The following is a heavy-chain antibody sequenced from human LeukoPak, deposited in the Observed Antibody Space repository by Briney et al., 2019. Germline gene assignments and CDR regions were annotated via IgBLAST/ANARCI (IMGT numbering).Heavy chain of an antibody. CDR1: GFTFSSYD. CDR2: ISRSANTI. J-gene: IGHJ4*02. V-gene: IGHV3-48*03. Sequence: PGGSLRLSCAASGFTFSSYDMNWVRQAPGKGLEWVSFISRSANTIYYADSVKGRFTISRDTAKNSLSLQMNSLRAEDTAVYYCAREYCSGTSCYGYFDYWGQGTLVTVSS. D-gene: IGHD2-2*01. CDR3: AREYCSGTSCYGYFDY.